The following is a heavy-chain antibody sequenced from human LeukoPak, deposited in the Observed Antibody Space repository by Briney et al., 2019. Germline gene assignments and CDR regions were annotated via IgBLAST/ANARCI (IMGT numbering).Heavy chain of an antibody. J-gene: IGHJ4*02. Sequence: ASVKVSCKASGYTFPSYGIGWVRQAPGQGLEWMGWINPDTGATNFAQKFQGRVTMTRDTSISTVYMELSRLLSDDTAVYYCAKTAVPGTRELDYWGQGALVTVSS. CDR1: GYTFPSYG. V-gene: IGHV1-2*02. CDR3: AKTAVPGTRELDY. D-gene: IGHD6-19*01. CDR2: INPDTGAT.